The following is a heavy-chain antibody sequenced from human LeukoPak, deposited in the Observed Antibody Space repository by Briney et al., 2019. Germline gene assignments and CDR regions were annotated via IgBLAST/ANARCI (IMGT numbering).Heavy chain of an antibody. Sequence: GGSLRLSCAASGFTFSSCGMHWVRQAPGKGLEGVAVISYDGSNKYYADSVKGGFTISRDNSKNTLYLQMNSLRAEDTAVYYCATGADDYGDYWGQGTLVTVSS. CDR3: ATGADDYGDY. V-gene: IGHV3-30*03. CDR1: GFTFSSCG. J-gene: IGHJ4*02. CDR2: ISYDGSNK.